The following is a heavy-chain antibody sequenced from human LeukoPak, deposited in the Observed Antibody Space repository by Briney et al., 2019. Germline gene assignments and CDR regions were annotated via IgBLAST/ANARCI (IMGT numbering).Heavy chain of an antibody. CDR3: ARGFTIFGVAAAMDV. CDR1: GGSISSGGYY. Sequence: SQTLSLTCTVSGGSISSGGYYWSWIRQHPGTGLEWIGYIYYSGSTYYNPSLKSRVTISVDTSKNQFSLKLSSVTAADTAVYYCARGFTIFGVAAAMDVWGQGTTVTVSS. D-gene: IGHD3-3*01. CDR2: IYYSGST. V-gene: IGHV4-31*03. J-gene: IGHJ6*02.